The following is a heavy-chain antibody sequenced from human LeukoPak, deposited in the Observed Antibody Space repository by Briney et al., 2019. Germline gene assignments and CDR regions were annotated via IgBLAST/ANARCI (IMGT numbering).Heavy chain of an antibody. Sequence: PGGSLRLSCAAAGFTLGDFGMHWVRQAPGKRLEWVALIWKDGSDEFYADSVKGRFTISRDNSRNTLSLQMNSLRGEDTAVYYCAREEAFQLEASLDQWGQGTLVTVSS. CDR2: IWKDGSDE. CDR3: AREEAFQLEASLDQ. J-gene: IGHJ4*02. V-gene: IGHV3-33*01. D-gene: IGHD3-3*01. CDR1: GFTLGDFG.